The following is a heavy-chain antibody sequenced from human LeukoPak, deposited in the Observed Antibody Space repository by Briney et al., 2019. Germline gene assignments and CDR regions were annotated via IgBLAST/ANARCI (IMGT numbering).Heavy chain of an antibody. V-gene: IGHV4-59*11. CDR1: GDSITSHY. J-gene: IGHJ4*02. CDR3: ARGRRELRYGPDY. D-gene: IGHD3-9*01. CDR2: IYYIAGA. Sequence: SETLSLTCIASGDSITSHYWNWIRQPPGKGPEWIAYIYYIAGAYYNPSLASRVTISLDASENQFSLKLSSLTAADTAVYYCARGRRELRYGPDYWGQGILVTVSS.